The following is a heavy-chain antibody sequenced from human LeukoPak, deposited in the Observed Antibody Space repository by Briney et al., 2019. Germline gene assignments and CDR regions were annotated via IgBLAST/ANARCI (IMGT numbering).Heavy chain of an antibody. D-gene: IGHD3-22*01. J-gene: IGHJ6*02. Sequence: PSETLSLTCTVSGGSISSSSYYWGWLRQPPGKGLEWIGSIYYSGSTYYNPSLKSRVTISVDTSKNQFSLKLSSVTAADTAVYYCANIGGYYYGVGGGMDVWGQGTTVTVSS. CDR1: GGSISSSSYY. CDR3: ANIGGYYYGVGGGMDV. V-gene: IGHV4-39*01. CDR2: IYYSGST.